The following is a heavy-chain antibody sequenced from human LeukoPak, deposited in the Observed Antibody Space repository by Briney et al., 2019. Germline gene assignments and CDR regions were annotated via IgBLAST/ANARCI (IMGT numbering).Heavy chain of an antibody. V-gene: IGHV3-48*01. CDR2: ISSDSTNI. CDR3: AKVPRQHDNWFDP. CDR1: GFTFNSYS. D-gene: IGHD3-9*01. Sequence: PGGSLRLSCAASGFTFNSYSMNWVRQAPGKGLEWISYISSDSTNIHYADSVKGRFTISRDDAKSSLYLQMNSLRAEDTAIYYCAKVPRQHDNWFDPWGQGTLVTVSS. J-gene: IGHJ5*02.